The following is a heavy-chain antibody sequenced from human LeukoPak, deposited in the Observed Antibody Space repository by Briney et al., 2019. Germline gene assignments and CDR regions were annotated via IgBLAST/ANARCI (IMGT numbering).Heavy chain of an antibody. CDR3: ARAPPSAAGYYYGLDV. Sequence: PSETLSLTCTVSGGLISTYYWSWIRQPPGKGLEWIGYIYYSGSTNYNPSLKSRVTISVDTSKNQFSLKLTSVTAADTAEYYCARAPPSAAGYYYGLDVGGQGTTVTVSS. D-gene: IGHD6-13*01. V-gene: IGHV4-59*01. CDR1: GGLISTYY. CDR2: IYYSGST. J-gene: IGHJ6*02.